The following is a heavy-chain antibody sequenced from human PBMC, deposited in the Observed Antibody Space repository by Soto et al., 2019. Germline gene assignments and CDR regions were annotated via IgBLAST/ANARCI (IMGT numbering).Heavy chain of an antibody. CDR3: ASGGAGY. J-gene: IGHJ4*02. CDR1: GYTFPSYA. V-gene: IGHV1-3*01. D-gene: IGHD2-21*01. Sequence: ASGKVSCKASGYTFPSYARHWVRQAPGQRLEWMGWINAGNGNTKYSQKFQGRVTITRDTSASTAYLELSSLRSEDTAVYYCASGGAGYWGQGTLVTVSS. CDR2: INAGNGNT.